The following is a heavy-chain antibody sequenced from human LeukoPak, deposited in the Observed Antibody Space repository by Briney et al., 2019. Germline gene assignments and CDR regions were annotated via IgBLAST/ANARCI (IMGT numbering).Heavy chain of an antibody. Sequence: KTSETLSLTCAVYGGSFSGYYWSWIRQPPGKGLEWIGEINHSGSTNYNPSLKSRVTISVDTSKNQFSLKLSSVTAADTAVYYCAGGGRDVYWGQGTLVTAPS. CDR2: INHSGST. CDR3: AGGGRDVY. D-gene: IGHD3-10*01. J-gene: IGHJ4*02. CDR1: GGSFSGYY. V-gene: IGHV4-34*01.